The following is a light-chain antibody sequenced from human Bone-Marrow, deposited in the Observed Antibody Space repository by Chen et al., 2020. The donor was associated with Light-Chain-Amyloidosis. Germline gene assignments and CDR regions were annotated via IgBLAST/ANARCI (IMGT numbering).Light chain of an antibody. CDR3: CSYGGRGSLDVV. V-gene: IGLV2-23*01. CDR2: EDN. CDR1: SSDVGSYNL. J-gene: IGLJ2*01. Sequence: QSALTQPASVSGSPGQSLTIPCTETSSDVGSYNLVSWYQQHPDKAPKLMIYEDNIRPSGVSSRFSGSKSGNTASLTISGLQAEDQADYYCCSYGGRGSLDVVFGGGTKLTVL.